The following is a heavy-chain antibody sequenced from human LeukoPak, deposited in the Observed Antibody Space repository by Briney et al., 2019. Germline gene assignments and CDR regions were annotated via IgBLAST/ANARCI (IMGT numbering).Heavy chain of an antibody. J-gene: IGHJ4*02. CDR3: AKGSSSWYPFDY. CDR2: ISGGGDST. CDR1: GFTFSSYA. V-gene: IGHV3-23*01. D-gene: IGHD6-13*01. Sequence: GGSLRLSCAASGFTFSSYAMSWVRQAPGKGLEWVSAISGGGDSTYFADSVKGRFTISRDNSKNTLYLQMNTLGAEDTAVYYCAKGSSSWYPFDYWGQGTLVTVSP.